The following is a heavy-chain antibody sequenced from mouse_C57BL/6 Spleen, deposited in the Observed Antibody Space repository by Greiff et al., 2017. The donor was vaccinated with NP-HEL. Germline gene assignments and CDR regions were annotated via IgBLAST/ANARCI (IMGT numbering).Heavy chain of an antibody. V-gene: IGHV1-82*01. J-gene: IGHJ2*01. Sequence: VKLMESGPELVKPGASVKISCKASGYAFSSSWMNWVKQRPGKGLEWIGRIYPGDGDTNYNGKFKGKATLTADKSSSTAYMQLSSLTSEDSAVYFCAYGNYFDYWGQGTTLTVSS. D-gene: IGHD2-1*01. CDR2: IYPGDGDT. CDR1: GYAFSSSW. CDR3: AYGNYFDY.